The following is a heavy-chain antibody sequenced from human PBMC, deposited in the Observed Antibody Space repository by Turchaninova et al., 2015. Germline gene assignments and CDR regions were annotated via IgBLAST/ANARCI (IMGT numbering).Heavy chain of an antibody. V-gene: IGHV4-4*02. J-gene: IGHJ4*02. D-gene: IGHD1-26*01. CDR1: GGSASGSNR. CDR3: ARGESSSWLGYSGSYYAFDY. CDR2: NYYTGTT. Sequence: QVHFQESGPRLVNPSGTLSLTCSGVGGSASGSNRWTWIRQAPGRGVKCIGGNYYTGTTTYNPSFKSRITMSIDTSKNLFSLNVKSVTAADTAVYYCARGESSSWLGYSGSYYAFDYWGQGILVTVSS.